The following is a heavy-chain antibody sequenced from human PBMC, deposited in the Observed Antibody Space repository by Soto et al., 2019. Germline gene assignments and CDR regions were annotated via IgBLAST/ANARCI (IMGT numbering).Heavy chain of an antibody. Sequence: QVQLVQSGAEVKKPGASVKVSCKASGYTFTSYGISWVRQAPGQGLEWMGWIRAYNGNTNYAQKLQGRVTMTTDTSTRTSYVELRSLRSVATAVYYCARDLPHEDYWGQGSLVTVSS. J-gene: IGHJ4*02. CDR3: ARDLPHEDY. CDR1: GYTFTSYG. CDR2: IRAYNGNT. V-gene: IGHV1-18*01.